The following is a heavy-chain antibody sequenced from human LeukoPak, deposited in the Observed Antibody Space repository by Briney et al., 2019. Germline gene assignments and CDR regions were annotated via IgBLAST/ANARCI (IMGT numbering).Heavy chain of an antibody. CDR1: GGTFSSYA. D-gene: IGHD3-10*01. Sequence: SVKVSCKASGGTFSSYAISWVRQAPGQGLEWMGGIIPIFGTVNYAQKFQGRVTMTANTSINTAYMELSSLRSEDTAVYYCARMHYYDSGGSNWFDPWGQGTLVTVSS. J-gene: IGHJ5*02. CDR3: ARMHYYDSGGSNWFDP. CDR2: IIPIFGTV. V-gene: IGHV1-69*06.